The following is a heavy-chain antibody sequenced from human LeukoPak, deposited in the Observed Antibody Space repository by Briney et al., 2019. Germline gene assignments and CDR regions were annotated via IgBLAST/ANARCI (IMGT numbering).Heavy chain of an antibody. CDR3: ARDGGSYYSGNWFDP. CDR1: GFIFSRYS. J-gene: IGHJ5*02. CDR2: IGDSTT. D-gene: IGHD1-26*01. V-gene: IGHV3-48*04. Sequence: PGGSLRLSCAASGFIFSRYSMTWVRQAPGKGLEWVSYIGDSTTYYADSVKGRFTIFRDNVDNTLSLQMNSLRAEDTAVYYCARDGGSYYSGNWFDPWGQGTLVTVSS.